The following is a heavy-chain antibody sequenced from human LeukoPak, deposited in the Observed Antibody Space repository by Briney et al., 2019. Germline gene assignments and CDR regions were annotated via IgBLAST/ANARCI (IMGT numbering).Heavy chain of an antibody. V-gene: IGHV1-8*01. CDR2: MNPNSGNT. J-gene: IGHJ6*02. CDR3: AAVIQLWSHYYYGMDV. D-gene: IGHD5-18*01. Sequence: ASVKVSCKASGYTFTSYDINWVRQATGQGLEWMGWMNPNSGNTGYAQKFQGRVTMTRNTSISTAYMELSSLRSEDTAVYYCAAVIQLWSHYYYGMDVWGQGTTVTVSS. CDR1: GYTFTSYD.